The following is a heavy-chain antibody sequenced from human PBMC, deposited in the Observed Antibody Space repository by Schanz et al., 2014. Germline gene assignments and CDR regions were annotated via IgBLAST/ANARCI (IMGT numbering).Heavy chain of an antibody. D-gene: IGHD2-15*01. J-gene: IGHJ4*02. CDR3: AKDPVAATNYFDY. Sequence: VQLVESGGGVVQPGRSLRLSCAASGFTFSSYGMHWVRQAPGKGLEWVAVISSDGNNKYYVDSVKGRFTISRDNSKNTLYLQMNSLRTEDTAVYYCAKDPVAATNYFDYWGQGTLVTVSS. CDR1: GFTFSSYG. CDR2: ISSDGNNK. V-gene: IGHV3-30*18.